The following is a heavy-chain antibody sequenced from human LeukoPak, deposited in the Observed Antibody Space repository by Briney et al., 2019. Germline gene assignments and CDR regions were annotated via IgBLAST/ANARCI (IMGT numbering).Heavy chain of an antibody. CDR1: GYTFTGYY. V-gene: IGHV1-18*04. Sequence: GASVKVSCKASGYTFTGYYIHWVRQAPGQGLEWMGWISAYNGNTNYAQKLQGRVTMTTDTSTSTAYMELRSLRSDDTAVYCCARTPGTYDFWSGYLMNWFDPWGQGTLVTVSS. CDR2: ISAYNGNT. D-gene: IGHD3-3*01. J-gene: IGHJ5*02. CDR3: ARTPGTYDFWSGYLMNWFDP.